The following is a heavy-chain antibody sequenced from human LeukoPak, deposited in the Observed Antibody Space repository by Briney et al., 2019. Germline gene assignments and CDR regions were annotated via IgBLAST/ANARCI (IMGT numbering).Heavy chain of an antibody. CDR2: IYHSGST. CDR1: GGSISSSNW. CDR3: ARGGYQLLFPYNWFDP. Sequence: KPSGTLSLTCAVSGGSISSSNWWSWVRQPPGKGLEWIGEIYHSGSTNYNPSLMSRVTISVDKSKNQFSLKLSSVTAADTAVYYCARGGYQLLFPYNWFDPWGQGTLVTVSS. J-gene: IGHJ5*02. V-gene: IGHV4-4*02. D-gene: IGHD2-2*01.